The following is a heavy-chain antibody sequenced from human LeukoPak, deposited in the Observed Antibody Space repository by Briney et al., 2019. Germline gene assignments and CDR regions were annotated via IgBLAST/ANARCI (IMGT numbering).Heavy chain of an antibody. Sequence: SQTLSLTCTVSGGSISSGSYYWSWIRQPAGKGLEWIGRIYTSGSTNYNPSLKSPVTISVDTSKNQFSLKLSSVTAADTAVYYCARGPSRIAAADADYWGQGTLVTVSS. V-gene: IGHV4-61*02. D-gene: IGHD6-13*01. J-gene: IGHJ4*02. CDR2: IYTSGST. CDR3: ARGPSRIAAADADY. CDR1: GGSISSGSYY.